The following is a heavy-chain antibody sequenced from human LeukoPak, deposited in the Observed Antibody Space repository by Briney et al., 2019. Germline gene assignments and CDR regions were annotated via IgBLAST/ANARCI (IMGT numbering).Heavy chain of an antibody. D-gene: IGHD5-18*01. J-gene: IGHJ5*02. CDR2: ISGSGTGT. CDR3: AKHRGFSSDWFDP. V-gene: IGHV3-23*01. Sequence: GGSLRLSCAASGFTFRSYAMSWVRHAPGKGLEWVSVISGSGTGTYYADSVKGRFTISRDNSKNTLYLRMSSLRAEDTAVYYCAKHRGFSSDWFDPWGQGTLVTVSS. CDR1: GFTFRSYA.